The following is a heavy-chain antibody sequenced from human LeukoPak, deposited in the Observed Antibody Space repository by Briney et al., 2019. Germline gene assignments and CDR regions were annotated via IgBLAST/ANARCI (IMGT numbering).Heavy chain of an antibody. CDR1: GFTFSSYG. V-gene: IGHV3-30*02. D-gene: IGHD1-14*01. CDR2: IRYDGSNK. CDR3: ASTIEPDPVYDNVGFDY. Sequence: GGSLRLSCAASGFTFSSYGMHWVRQAPGKGLEWVAFIRYDGSNKYYADSVKGRFTISRDNSKNTLFLQINSLRAEDTAVYYCASTIEPDPVYDNVGFDYWGQGTLVTVSS. J-gene: IGHJ4*02.